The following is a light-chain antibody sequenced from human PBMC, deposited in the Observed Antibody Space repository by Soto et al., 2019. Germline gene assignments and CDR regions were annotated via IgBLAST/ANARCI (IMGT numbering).Light chain of an antibody. J-gene: IGKJ3*01. Sequence: DIQMTQSPPSLSAYVGGRVTITCRASQSISNRLNWYQQQPGKAPKLLIYTASSLESGVPSRFSGSGSGTDFTITIDSLQPEDFATYYCQQSSTIPLTFGPGTTVDIK. V-gene: IGKV1-39*01. CDR2: TAS. CDR1: QSISNR. CDR3: QQSSTIPLT.